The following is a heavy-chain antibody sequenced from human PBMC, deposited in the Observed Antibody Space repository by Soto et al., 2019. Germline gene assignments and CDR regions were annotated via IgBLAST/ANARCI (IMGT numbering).Heavy chain of an antibody. CDR3: ARDRRWFGELLYSYYYYYGMDV. Sequence: QVQLVQSGAEVKKPGSSVKVSCKASGGTFSSYAISWVRQAPGQGLEWMGGIIPIFGTANYAQKLQGRVTMTTDTSTSTAYMELRSLRSDDTAVYYCARDRRWFGELLYSYYYYYGMDVWGQGTTVTVSS. D-gene: IGHD3-10*01. J-gene: IGHJ6*02. V-gene: IGHV1-69*06. CDR2: IIPIFGTA. CDR1: GGTFSSYA.